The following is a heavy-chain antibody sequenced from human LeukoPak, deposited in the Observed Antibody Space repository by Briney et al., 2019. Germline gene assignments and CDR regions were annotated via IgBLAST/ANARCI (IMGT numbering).Heavy chain of an antibody. V-gene: IGHV4-39*02. CDR3: ARDRTNIYGDAFDI. Sequence: RSSETLSLTCTVSGASIGSSSYYWGWIRQPPGKGLEWIGSIYYSGSTYYNPSLKSRVTISVDTSKNQFSLKLSSVTAADTAVYYCARDRTNIYGDAFDIWGQGTMVTVSS. CDR2: IYYSGST. D-gene: IGHD5-18*01. CDR1: GASIGSSSYY. J-gene: IGHJ3*02.